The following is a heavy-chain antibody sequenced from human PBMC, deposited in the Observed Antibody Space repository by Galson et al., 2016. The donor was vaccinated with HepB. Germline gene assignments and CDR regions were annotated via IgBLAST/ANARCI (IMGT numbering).Heavy chain of an antibody. CDR3: ARGSSQLPWYGXDV. CDR2: XSSSSNXX. V-gene: IGHV3-21*01. Sequence: SLXXXCAASGXXFSXXXMDXXXQAXXKGLXXVSSXSSSSNXXYYADXVKGRFTISRDSAKNSLFLQMNSLRAEDTAVYYXARGSSQLPWYGXDVWGQGXXVT. J-gene: IGHJ6*02. D-gene: IGHD2-2*01. CDR1: GXXFSXXX.